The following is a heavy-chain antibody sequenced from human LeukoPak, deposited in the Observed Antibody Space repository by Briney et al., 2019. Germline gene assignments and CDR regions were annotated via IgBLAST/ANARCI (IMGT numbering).Heavy chain of an antibody. CDR1: GGSMSPYH. Sequence: SETLSLTCTVSGGSMSPYHWGLIRQPPGKGLEWTGYIYYSGSTNYNPSLKSRVTMSVDTSKNQFSLKLSSVTAADTAIYYCARAVSGRFDYWGQGTLVTVSS. J-gene: IGHJ4*02. CDR3: ARAVSGRFDY. V-gene: IGHV4-59*08. D-gene: IGHD6-19*01. CDR2: IYYSGST.